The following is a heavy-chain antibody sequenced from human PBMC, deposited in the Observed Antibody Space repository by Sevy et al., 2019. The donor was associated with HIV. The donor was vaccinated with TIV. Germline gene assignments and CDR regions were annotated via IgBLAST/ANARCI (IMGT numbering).Heavy chain of an antibody. V-gene: IGHV4-38-2*01. CDR3: ARWGLAAAEYYFDY. J-gene: IGHJ4*02. D-gene: IGHD6-13*01. CDR2: IYHTGST. Sequence: SETLSLTCSVSAYSISSGYYWGWIRQPPGKGLEWIGSIYHTGSTYYNPSLKSRVTMSVDTSKNQFSLKLSSVTAADTAVYYCARWGLAAAEYYFDYWGQGTLVTVSS. CDR1: AYSISSGYY.